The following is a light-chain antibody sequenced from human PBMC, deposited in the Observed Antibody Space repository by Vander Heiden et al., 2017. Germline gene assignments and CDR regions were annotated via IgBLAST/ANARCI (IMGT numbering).Light chain of an antibody. V-gene: IGKV3-11*01. CDR2: DAS. CDR1: QSVSSY. Sequence: EIVLTQSPATLSLSPGERATLSCRASQSVSSYLAWYQQKPGQAPRLLIYDASNRATGIPARFSGSGSGTDFTLTISSLEPEDFAVYYLQQRSNWHCFGQGTRLEIK. J-gene: IGKJ5*01. CDR3: QQRSNWHC.